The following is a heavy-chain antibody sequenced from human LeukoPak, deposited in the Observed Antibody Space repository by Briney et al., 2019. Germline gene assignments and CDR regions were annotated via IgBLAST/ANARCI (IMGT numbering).Heavy chain of an antibody. CDR3: AAESSGSARVAFDI. J-gene: IGHJ3*02. V-gene: IGHV1-58*02. D-gene: IGHD3-10*01. Sequence: SVKVSCKASGFTFTSSAMQWVRQARGQRLEWIGWIVVGSGNTNYAQKFQERVTITRDMSTSTAYMELSSLRSEDTAVYYCAAESSGSARVAFDIWGQGTMVTVSS. CDR2: IVVGSGNT. CDR1: GFTFTSSA.